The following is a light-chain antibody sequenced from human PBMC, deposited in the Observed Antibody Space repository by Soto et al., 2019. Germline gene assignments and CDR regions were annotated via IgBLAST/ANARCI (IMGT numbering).Light chain of an antibody. V-gene: IGKV3-15*01. CDR1: QSVGSH. J-gene: IGKJ3*01. Sequence: EIVMTQSPATLSVSPGERSTVACSSSQSVGSHVAWYQQRPGQPPRLLIYGAYYRATGIPARFSGSASGTDFTLTISSLESEDFAVYYCQQYDNWPPFTFGPGTKVDIK. CDR3: QQYDNWPPFT. CDR2: GAY.